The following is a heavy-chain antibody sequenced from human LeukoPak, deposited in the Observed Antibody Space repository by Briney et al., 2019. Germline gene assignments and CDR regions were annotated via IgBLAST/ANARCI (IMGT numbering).Heavy chain of an antibody. CDR1: GGSFSGYY. CDR2: INHSGST. Sequence: SETLSLTCAVYGGSFSGYYWSWIRQPPGKGLEWIGEINHSGSTNYNPSLKSRVTISVDTSKNQFSLKLSSVTAADTAVYYCARRRRITMIVVTTNAAFDIWGQGTMVTVSS. J-gene: IGHJ3*02. V-gene: IGHV4-34*01. D-gene: IGHD3-22*01. CDR3: ARRRRITMIVVTTNAAFDI.